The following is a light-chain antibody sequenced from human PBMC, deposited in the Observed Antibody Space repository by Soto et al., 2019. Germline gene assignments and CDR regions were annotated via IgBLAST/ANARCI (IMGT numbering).Light chain of an antibody. CDR2: EVS. J-gene: IGLJ2*01. CDR3: SSYAGNNVV. CDR1: SSDVGGYNY. V-gene: IGLV2-8*01. Sequence: QSALTQPPSASGSPGQSVTISCTGTSSDVGGYNYVPWYQQHPGKAPKLMIYEVSKRPSGVPDRFSGSKSGNTASLTVSGLQAEDEADYYCSSYAGNNVVFGGGTQLTVL.